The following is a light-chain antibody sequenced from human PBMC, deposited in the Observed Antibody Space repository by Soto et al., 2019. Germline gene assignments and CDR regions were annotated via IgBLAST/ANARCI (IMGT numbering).Light chain of an antibody. CDR3: QQAYSFPVT. V-gene: IGKV1-12*01. CDR1: QPIVSW. Sequence: DIQMTQSPSSVCASVGDRVTITCRASQPIVSWLAWYQQKPGRAPKLLIYAASTLQSGVPSRFSGSGSGTDFTLTINSLQAEDFATYYCQQAYSFPVTFGQGTRLEI. J-gene: IGKJ5*01. CDR2: AAS.